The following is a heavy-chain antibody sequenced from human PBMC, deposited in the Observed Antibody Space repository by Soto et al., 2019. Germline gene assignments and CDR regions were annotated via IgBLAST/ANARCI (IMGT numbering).Heavy chain of an antibody. V-gene: IGHV1-18*04. CDR1: GYTFTSYG. D-gene: IGHD1-26*01. Sequence: ASVKVSCKASGYTFTSYGISWVRQAPGQGLEWMGWISAYNGNTNYAQKLQGRATMTTDTSTSTAYMELRSLRSDDTAVYYCARESSGSSPDHFDYWGQGTLVTVSS. J-gene: IGHJ4*02. CDR3: ARESSGSSPDHFDY. CDR2: ISAYNGNT.